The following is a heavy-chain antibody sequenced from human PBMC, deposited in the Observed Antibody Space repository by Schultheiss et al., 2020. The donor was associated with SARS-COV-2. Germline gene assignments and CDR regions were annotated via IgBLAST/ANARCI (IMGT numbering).Heavy chain of an antibody. CDR2: IDWDDDK. Sequence: SGPTLVKPTPTLTLTCTFSGFSLSTSGMCVSWIRQPPGKALEWLALIDWDDDKYYSTSLKTRLTITKDTSKNQVVLTMTNMDPVDTATYYCAHSGRRDPRYYGVDVWGQGTTVTVSS. J-gene: IGHJ6*02. CDR1: GFSLSTSGMC. D-gene: IGHD1-26*01. CDR3: AHSGRRDPRYYGVDV. V-gene: IGHV2-70*12.